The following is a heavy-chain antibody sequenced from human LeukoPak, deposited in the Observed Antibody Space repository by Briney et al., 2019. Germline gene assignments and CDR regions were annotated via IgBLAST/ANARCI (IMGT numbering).Heavy chain of an antibody. CDR2: IYYSGTT. D-gene: IGHD6-13*01. V-gene: IGHV4-59*01. Sequence: PSETLSLTCTVSGGSISNYYWSWIRQPPGKGLEWIGYIYYSGTTNYNPSLRSRVTISVDTSKDHFSLKLSSVTAVDTAVYFCARSSSSTLWWFDPWGQGILVTVSS. J-gene: IGHJ5*02. CDR3: ARSSSSTLWWFDP. CDR1: GGSISNYY.